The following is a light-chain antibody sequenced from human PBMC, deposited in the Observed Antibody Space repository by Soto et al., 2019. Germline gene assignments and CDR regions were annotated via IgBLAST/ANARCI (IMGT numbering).Light chain of an antibody. V-gene: IGLV1-51*01. CDR3: GTWDCSLSTVV. J-gene: IGLJ2*01. Sequence: QSVLTQPPSVSAAPGQKVTISCSGSSSNIGNNYISWYQQLPGTAPKFLIYYNNKRPSGISDRFSGSKSGTSATLVITGLQTEDEADYYCGTWDCSLSTVVIGGGTKLTVL. CDR2: YNN. CDR1: SSNIGNNY.